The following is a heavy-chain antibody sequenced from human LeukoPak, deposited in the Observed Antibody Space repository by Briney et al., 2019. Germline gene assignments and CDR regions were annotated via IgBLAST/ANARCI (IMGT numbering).Heavy chain of an antibody. CDR1: GYTFYGYY. J-gene: IGHJ4*02. D-gene: IGHD3-10*01. V-gene: IGHV1-2*02. CDR3: ARDFMVRGVTTPDY. Sequence: GASVKVSCKASGYTFYGYYDHWVRQAPGQGLEWMGWLNPNSGGTNYAQKFQGRVSMTRDTSISTAYMELSRLRYDDTAVYYCARDFMVRGVTTPDYWGQGTLVTVSS. CDR2: LNPNSGGT.